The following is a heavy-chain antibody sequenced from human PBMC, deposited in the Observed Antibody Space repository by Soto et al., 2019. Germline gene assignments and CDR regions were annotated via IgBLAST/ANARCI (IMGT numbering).Heavy chain of an antibody. CDR1: GFTFTSSA. CDR3: GRVGQTLHETFDS. Sequence: SVKVSCKASGFTFTSSAVQWVRQARGQPLEWIGWIVLGNGNTNYAQKFQGRVTMTRDTSTSTLYMELARLTSEDTALYYCGRVGQTLHETFDSWGQGTQVTVSS. V-gene: IGHV1-58*01. D-gene: IGHD3-10*01. J-gene: IGHJ4*02. CDR2: IVLGNGNT.